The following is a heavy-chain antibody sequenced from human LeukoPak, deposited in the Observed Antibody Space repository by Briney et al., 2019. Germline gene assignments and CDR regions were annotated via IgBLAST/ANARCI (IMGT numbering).Heavy chain of an antibody. CDR3: ARADSPLKDGYNEMLDY. V-gene: IGHV6-1*01. Sequence: SQTLSLTCAISGDSVSSNSAAWNWIRQSPSRGLEWLGRTYYRSKWYNDYAVSVKSRITINPDTSKNQFSLQLNSVTPEDTAVYYCARADSPLKDGYNEMLDYWGQGTLVTVSS. CDR2: TYYRSKWYN. J-gene: IGHJ4*02. D-gene: IGHD5-24*01. CDR1: GDSVSSNSAA.